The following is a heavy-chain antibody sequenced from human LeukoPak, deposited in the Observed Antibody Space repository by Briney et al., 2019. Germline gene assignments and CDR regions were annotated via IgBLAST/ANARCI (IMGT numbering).Heavy chain of an antibody. J-gene: IGHJ4*02. Sequence: GGSLRLSCAASGFTFSYYGMHWVRQAPGKGLDWVAVIWHDGSLKYYADSVRGRFTISRDNSMNTVYLQMNSLRAEDTAVYYCARDQGGPRDYWGQGTLVTVSS. CDR3: ARDQGGPRDY. CDR1: GFTFSYYG. D-gene: IGHD2-15*01. CDR2: IWHDGSLK. V-gene: IGHV3-33*01.